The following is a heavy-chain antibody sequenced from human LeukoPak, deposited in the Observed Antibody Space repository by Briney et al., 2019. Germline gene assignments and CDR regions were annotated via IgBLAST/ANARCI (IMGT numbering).Heavy chain of an antibody. D-gene: IGHD2-2*01. CDR2: IYYSGST. V-gene: IGHV4-59*01. CDR3: ARVGLVDAFDI. CDR1: GGSISSYY. J-gene: IGHJ3*02. Sequence: SETLSLTCTVSGGSISSYYWSWIRQPPGKGLEWIGYIYYSGSTNYNPSLKSRVTISVDTSKNQFSLKLSSVTAADTAVYHCARVGLVDAFDIWGQGTMVTVSS.